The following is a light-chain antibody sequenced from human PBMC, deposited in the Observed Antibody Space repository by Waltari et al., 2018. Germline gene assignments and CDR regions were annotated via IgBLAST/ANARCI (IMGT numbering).Light chain of an antibody. Sequence: QSALTQPRSVSGSPGQSVTIFCTGTGSDVGDYDYVSWYQQHPGKVPKLVIYDVTKRPSGVPDRFSGSRSGNSASLTISGLQAEDEADYYCCTYEGTWVFGGGTKLT. CDR2: DVT. CDR3: CTYEGTWV. J-gene: IGLJ3*02. CDR1: GSDVGDYDY. V-gene: IGLV2-11*01.